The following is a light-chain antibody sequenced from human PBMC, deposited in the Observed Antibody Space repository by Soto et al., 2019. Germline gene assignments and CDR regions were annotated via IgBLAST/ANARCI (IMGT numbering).Light chain of an antibody. J-gene: IGKJ5*01. Sequence: EIVLTQSPATLSLSPGERATLSCRASQCVSSYLAWYQQKPGQAPRLLIYDASNRAAGIPDRFSGSGSGTDFTLTITRLEPEDSAVYFCQQYTGPPTTFGQGTRLEIK. CDR1: QCVSSY. V-gene: IGKV3-11*01. CDR3: QQYTGPPTT. CDR2: DAS.